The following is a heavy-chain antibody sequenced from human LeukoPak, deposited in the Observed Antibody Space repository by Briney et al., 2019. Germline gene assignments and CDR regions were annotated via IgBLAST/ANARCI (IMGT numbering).Heavy chain of an antibody. J-gene: IGHJ1*01. CDR1: GFTFRSYA. CDR3: AKVRAMTTVTSDPFQH. CDR2: ISGSGGNT. Sequence: PGGSLRLSCAASGFTFRSYAVNWVRQAPGKGLDWVSVISGSGGNTNYADSVKGRFTISRDNSKNTLYLQMDSLRAEDTAIYYCAKVRAMTTVTSDPFQHWGQGTLVTVSS. V-gene: IGHV3-23*01. D-gene: IGHD4-17*01.